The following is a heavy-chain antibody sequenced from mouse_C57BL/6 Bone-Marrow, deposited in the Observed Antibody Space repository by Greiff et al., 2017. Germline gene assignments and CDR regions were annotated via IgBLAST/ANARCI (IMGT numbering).Heavy chain of an antibody. CDR1: GYSITSGYY. D-gene: IGHD1-1*01. CDR3: ARERVYYGSSYGWYFDV. V-gene: IGHV3-6*01. Sequence: EVQLQESGPGLVKPSQSLSLTCSVTGYSITSGYYWNWIRQFPGNKLEWMGYISYDGSNNYNPSLQNRISITRDTSKNQFFLKLNSVTTEDTATYYCARERVYYGSSYGWYFDVWGTGTTVTVSS. J-gene: IGHJ1*03. CDR2: ISYDGSN.